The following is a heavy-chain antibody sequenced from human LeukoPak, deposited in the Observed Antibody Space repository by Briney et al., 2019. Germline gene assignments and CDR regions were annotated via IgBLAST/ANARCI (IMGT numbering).Heavy chain of an antibody. Sequence: ASVKVSCKASGYSFTGYFIHWVRQAPGQGLEWMGRINPNRGGTNYAQRFQGRVTMTRDTSISTAYMELSSLRSDETAVYYCARRNYYEPTFDYWGQGTLVTVSS. CDR3: ARRNYYEPTFDY. CDR2: INPNRGGT. CDR1: GYSFTGYF. J-gene: IGHJ4*02. D-gene: IGHD3-22*01. V-gene: IGHV1-2*06.